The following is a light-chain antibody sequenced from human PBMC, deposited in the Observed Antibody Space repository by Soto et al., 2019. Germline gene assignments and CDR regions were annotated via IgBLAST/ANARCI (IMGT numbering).Light chain of an antibody. CDR3: QQYGSSPPDIT. J-gene: IGKJ5*01. CDR2: GAS. Sequence: EIVMTQSPATLSVSPGERATLSCRASQSVSSNFAWYQQKPGQAPRLLIYGASSRATGIPDRFSGSGSGTDFTLTISSLEPEDFAVYYCQQYGSSPPDITFGQGTRLEIK. CDR1: QSVSSN. V-gene: IGKV3-20*01.